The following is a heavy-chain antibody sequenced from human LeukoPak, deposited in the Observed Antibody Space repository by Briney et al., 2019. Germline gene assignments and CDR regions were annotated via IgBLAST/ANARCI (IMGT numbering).Heavy chain of an antibody. CDR2: ISGSGSRT. CDR1: GFTFSSYA. CDR3: ARYGSGLY. V-gene: IGHV3-23*01. Sequence: PGGSLRLSCVDSGFTFSSYALSWVRQAPGKGLEWVSGISGSGSRTDYADSVKGRFTISRDNSKNTLYLQMNSLRADDTAIYFCARYGSGLYWGQGTLVTVSS. D-gene: IGHD3-10*01. J-gene: IGHJ4*02.